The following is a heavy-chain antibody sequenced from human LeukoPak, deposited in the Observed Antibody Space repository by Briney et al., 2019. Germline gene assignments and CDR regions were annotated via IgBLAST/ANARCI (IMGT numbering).Heavy chain of an antibody. J-gene: IGHJ4*02. CDR1: GFTFSSYA. D-gene: IGHD3-22*01. CDR3: AKGDYYDSSGYYSLGSYFDY. Sequence: PGGSLRLSCAASGFTFSSYAMSWVRQAPGKGLEWVSAISGSGGGTYYADSVKGGFTISRDNSKNTLYLQMNSLRAEDTAVYYCAKGDYYDSSGYYSLGSYFDYWGQGTLVTVSS. CDR2: ISGSGGGT. V-gene: IGHV3-23*01.